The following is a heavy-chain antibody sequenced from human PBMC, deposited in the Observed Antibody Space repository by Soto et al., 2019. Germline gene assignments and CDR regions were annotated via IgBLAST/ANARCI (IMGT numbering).Heavy chain of an antibody. V-gene: IGHV3-33*01. Sequence: GGSLRLSCAASGFTFSSYGMHWVRQAPGKGLEWVAVIWYDGSNKYYADSVKGRFTISRDNSKNTLYLQMNSLRAEDTAVYYCARDQRPPYYDILTGLDEGDNWFDPWGQGTLVTVSS. CDR2: IWYDGSNK. CDR1: GFTFSSYG. D-gene: IGHD3-9*01. CDR3: ARDQRPPYYDILTGLDEGDNWFDP. J-gene: IGHJ5*02.